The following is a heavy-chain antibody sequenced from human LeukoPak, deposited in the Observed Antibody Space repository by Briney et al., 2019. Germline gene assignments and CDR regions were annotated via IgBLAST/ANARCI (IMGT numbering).Heavy chain of an antibody. J-gene: IGHJ1*01. Sequence: PGRSLRLSCAASGFTFSSYGMHWVRQAPGKGLEWVAVISYDGSNKYYADSVKGRFTISRDNSKNTLYLQMNSLRAEDTAVYYCAKSFFRYDYIVQHWGQGTLVTVSS. CDR1: GFTFSSYG. D-gene: IGHD3-22*01. CDR2: ISYDGSNK. V-gene: IGHV3-30*18. CDR3: AKSFFRYDYIVQH.